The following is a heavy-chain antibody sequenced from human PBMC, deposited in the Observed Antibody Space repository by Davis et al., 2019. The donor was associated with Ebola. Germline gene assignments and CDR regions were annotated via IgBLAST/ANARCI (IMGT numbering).Heavy chain of an antibody. D-gene: IGHD2-15*01. V-gene: IGHV1-8*01. CDR3: ARDVGYCSGGSCLDY. Sequence: ASVKVSCKASGYTFTSYDINWVRQATGQGLEWMGWMNPNSGNTGYAQKFQGRVTMTRDTSTSTVYMELSSLRSEDTAVYYCARDVGYCSGGSCLDYWGQGTLVTVSS. J-gene: IGHJ4*02. CDR1: GYTFTSYD. CDR2: MNPNSGNT.